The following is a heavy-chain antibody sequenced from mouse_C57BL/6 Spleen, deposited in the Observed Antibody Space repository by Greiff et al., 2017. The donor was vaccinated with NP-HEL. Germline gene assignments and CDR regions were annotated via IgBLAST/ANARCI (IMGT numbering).Heavy chain of an antibody. CDR2: ISSGGDYI. D-gene: IGHD1-1*01. CDR3: TRSGYYGSSPYYFDY. V-gene: IGHV5-9-1*02. J-gene: IGHJ2*01. CDR1: GFTFSSYA. Sequence: EVQVVESGEGLVKPGGSLKLSCAASGFTFSSYAMSWVRQTPEKRLEWVAYISSGGDYIYYADTVKGRFTISRDNARNTLYLQMSSLKSEDTAMYYCTRSGYYGSSPYYFDYWGQGTTLTVSS.